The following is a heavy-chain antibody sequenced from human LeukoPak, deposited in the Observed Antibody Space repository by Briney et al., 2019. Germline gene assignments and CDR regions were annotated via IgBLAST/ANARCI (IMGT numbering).Heavy chain of an antibody. J-gene: IGHJ3*02. CDR1: GFTFTTYG. CDR2: ISYDGSNK. CDR3: AREGAITMIVVVTNLGAFDI. D-gene: IGHD3-22*01. Sequence: GGSLRLSCSASGFTFTTYGMNWVRQAPGKGLEWVAVISYDGSNKYYADSVKGRFTISRDNSKNTLYLQMNSLRAEDTAVYYCAREGAITMIVVVTNLGAFDIWGQGTMVTVSS. V-gene: IGHV3-30*03.